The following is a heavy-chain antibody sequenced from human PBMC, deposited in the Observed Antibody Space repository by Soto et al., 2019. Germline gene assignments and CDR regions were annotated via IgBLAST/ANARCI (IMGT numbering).Heavy chain of an antibody. CDR1: GFTFSSYG. CDR3: AEGSYNFGGMDV. Sequence: GGSLRLSCAASGFTFSSYGMHWVRQAPGKGLEWVAVISYDGSNKYYADSVKGRFTISRDNSKNTLYLQMNSLRAEDTAVYYCAEGSYNFGGMDVWGQGTTVTVSS. J-gene: IGHJ6*02. CDR2: ISYDGSNK. V-gene: IGHV3-30*03. D-gene: IGHD1-26*01.